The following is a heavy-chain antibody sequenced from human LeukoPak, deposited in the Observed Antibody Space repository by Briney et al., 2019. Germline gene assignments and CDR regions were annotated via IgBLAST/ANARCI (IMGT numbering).Heavy chain of an antibody. CDR2: IYPGDSDT. Sequence: PGGSLQISCQGSGYSFTNYWIGWGRQVPGKGLEWMGIIYPGDSDTRYSPSFQGQVTISADKSISTAYLQWSSLKASDTAMYYCAVRRADFVDYWGQGTLVTVSS. CDR3: AVRRADFVDY. J-gene: IGHJ4*02. CDR1: GYSFTNYW. V-gene: IGHV5-51*01. D-gene: IGHD2-2*01.